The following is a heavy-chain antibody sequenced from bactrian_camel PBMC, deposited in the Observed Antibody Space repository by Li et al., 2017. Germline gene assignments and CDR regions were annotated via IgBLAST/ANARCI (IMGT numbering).Heavy chain of an antibody. V-gene: IGHV3S1*01. CDR2: MNTEGHRR. J-gene: IGHJ4*01. Sequence: LVESGGGSAQTGESLRLSCTTSDYSVTAYCMAWFRQFPGKDPQEVALMNTEGHRRYSPSVEGRFTISRGSADNTLVLEMTSLTPEDSATYYCAADGDRYQCYWQSVTKYKILAQGTQVTVS. D-gene: IGHD1*01. CDR1: DYSVTAYC.